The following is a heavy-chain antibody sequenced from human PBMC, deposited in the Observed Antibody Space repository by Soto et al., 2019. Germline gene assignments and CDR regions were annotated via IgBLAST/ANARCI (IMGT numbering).Heavy chain of an antibody. CDR3: ARVKRITGTTSGGSCYDWFDP. J-gene: IGHJ5*02. Sequence: SETLSLTCAVSGGSISSGGYSWSWIRQPPGKGLEWIGYIYHSGSTYYNPSLKSRVTISVDRSKNQFSLKLSSVTAADTAVYYCARVKRITGTTSGGSCYDWFDPWGQGTLVTVSS. V-gene: IGHV4-30-2*01. CDR1: GGSISSGGYS. D-gene: IGHD1-7*01. CDR2: IYHSGST.